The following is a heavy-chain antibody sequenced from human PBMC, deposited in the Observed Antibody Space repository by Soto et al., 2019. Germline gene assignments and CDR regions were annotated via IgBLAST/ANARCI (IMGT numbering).Heavy chain of an antibody. D-gene: IGHD3-10*01. Sequence: PGGSLRLSCSASGFTFSNSALHCVRQAPGRGLQYLAFINSNGRNKFYGDSVEGRFTVSRDNSKNTLYLQLSSLRADDTARYFCVKASEPHPYGSGSYPPNWGPGTLVTVSS. J-gene: IGHJ4*01. CDR1: GFTFSNSA. V-gene: IGHV3-64D*06. CDR3: VKASEPHPYGSGSYPPN. CDR2: INSNGRNK.